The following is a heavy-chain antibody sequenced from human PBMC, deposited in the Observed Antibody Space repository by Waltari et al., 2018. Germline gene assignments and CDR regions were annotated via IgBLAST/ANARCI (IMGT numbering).Heavy chain of an antibody. V-gene: IGHV6-1*01. CDR2: TYYRSKWYN. CDR1: GDSVSRNRAA. Sequence: QVQLQQSGPGLVKPSQTLPLTCAIPGDSVSRNRAAWHWIRQSPSRGLEWLGRTYYRSKWYNDYAVSVKRRITINPDTTKNPFSLQLNSVTPEDTAVYYCARGKDDYVWGSYRLFDYWGQGTLVTVSS. J-gene: IGHJ4*02. D-gene: IGHD3-16*02. CDR3: ARGKDDYVWGSYRLFDY.